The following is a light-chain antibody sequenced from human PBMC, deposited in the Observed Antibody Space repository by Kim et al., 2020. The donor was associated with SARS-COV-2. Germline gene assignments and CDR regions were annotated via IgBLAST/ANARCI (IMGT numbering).Light chain of an antibody. V-gene: IGKV1-39*01. J-gene: IGKJ2*02. CDR3: QKGQSTPPGT. Sequence: DIQMTQSPSSLSASVGDRVTITCRTSQGISRYLNWYQQKPGKAPKLLIYAASSLESGVPSRFSGSGSGTDFTLTISSLQPEDFATYYWQKGQSTPPGTCGKDNNLDIK. CDR2: AAS. CDR1: QGISRY.